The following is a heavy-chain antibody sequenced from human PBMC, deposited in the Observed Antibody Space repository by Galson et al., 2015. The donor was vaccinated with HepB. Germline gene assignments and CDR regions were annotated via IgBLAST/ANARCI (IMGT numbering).Heavy chain of an antibody. J-gene: IGHJ6*02. D-gene: IGHD3-10*01. Sequence: SVKVSCKASGGTFSSYAISWVRQAPGQGLEWMGGIIPIFGTANYAQKFQGRVTITADESTSTAYMELSSLRSEDTAVYYCMVRGVIITGARAPVEEYYGMDVWGQGTTVTVSS. V-gene: IGHV1-69*13. CDR2: IIPIFGTA. CDR3: MVRGVIITGARAPVEEYYGMDV. CDR1: GGTFSSYA.